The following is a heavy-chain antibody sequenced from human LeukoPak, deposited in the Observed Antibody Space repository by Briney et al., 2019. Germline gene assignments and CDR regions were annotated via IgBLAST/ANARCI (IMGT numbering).Heavy chain of an antibody. CDR2: IIPVYRTA. Sequence: SVKVSCKVSGGNLSNYDISWVRQAPGQGLEWMGGIIPVYRTAAYAQKFQGRVTITADESTSTAYMELSSLRSEDTAVYYCARGKDWGTFDYWGQGTLVTVSS. CDR1: GGNLSNYD. D-gene: IGHD7-27*01. CDR3: ARGKDWGTFDY. V-gene: IGHV1-69*13. J-gene: IGHJ4*02.